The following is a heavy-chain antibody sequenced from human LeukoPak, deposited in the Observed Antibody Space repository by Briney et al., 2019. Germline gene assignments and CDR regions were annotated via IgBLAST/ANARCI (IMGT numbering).Heavy chain of an antibody. V-gene: IGHV3-7*02. CDR2: IKQDGTSK. CDR1: GFTFSRSW. J-gene: IGHJ1*01. Sequence: PGGSLRLSCAASGFTFSRSWMGWVRQAPGKGLEWVANIKQDGTSKYYVDSVMGRFTISRDNAENSVYLQMNSLSAGDTAVYYCARHGDYCFYLWGPGTRVTGSS. D-gene: IGHD4-17*01. CDR3: ARHGDYCFYL.